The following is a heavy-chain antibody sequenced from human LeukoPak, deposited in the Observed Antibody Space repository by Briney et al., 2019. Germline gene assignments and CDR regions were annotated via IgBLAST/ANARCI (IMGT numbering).Heavy chain of an antibody. V-gene: IGHV4-34*01. CDR2: INHSGST. CDR1: GGSFSGYY. CDR3: ARGTNFGMVIDPKTYYFDY. J-gene: IGHJ4*02. D-gene: IGHD3-3*01. Sequence: PSETLSLTCAVYGGSFSGYYWSWIRQPPGKGLEWIGEINHSGSTNYNPSLKSRVTISVDTSKNQFSLKLSSVTAADTAVYYCARGTNFGMVIDPKTYYFDYGGQGTLVTVSS.